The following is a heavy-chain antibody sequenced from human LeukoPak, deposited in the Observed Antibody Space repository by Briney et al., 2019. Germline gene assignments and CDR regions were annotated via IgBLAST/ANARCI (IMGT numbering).Heavy chain of an antibody. V-gene: IGHV3-30*02. CDR2: IWYDGSNK. J-gene: IGHJ4*02. CDR1: GFTFSSYG. CDR3: AKDLQQLGIDY. D-gene: IGHD6-13*01. Sequence: GGSLRLSCAASGFTFSSYGMHWVRQAPGKGLEWVAVIWYDGSNKYYADSVKGRFTISRDNSKNTLYLQMNSLRAEDTAVYYCAKDLQQLGIDYWGQGTLVTVSS.